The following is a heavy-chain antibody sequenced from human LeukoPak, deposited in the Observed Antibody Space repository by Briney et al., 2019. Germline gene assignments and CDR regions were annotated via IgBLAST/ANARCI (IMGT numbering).Heavy chain of an antibody. CDR1: GFTFSSYW. CDR3: AREDYISSWYPHYYMDV. Sequence: GGSLRLSCAASGFTFSSYWMSWVRQAPGKGLEWVANIKQDGSAKYYVDSVKGGFTISRDNAKNSLYLQMNSLRAEDTAVYYCAREDYISSWYPHYYMDVWGKGATVTISS. J-gene: IGHJ6*03. V-gene: IGHV3-7*01. CDR2: IKQDGSAK. D-gene: IGHD6-13*01.